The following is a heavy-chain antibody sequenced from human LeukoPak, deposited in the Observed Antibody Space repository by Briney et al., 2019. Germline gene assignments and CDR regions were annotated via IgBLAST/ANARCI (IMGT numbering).Heavy chain of an antibody. CDR1: GGSISSSSYY. CDR3: ARRTVTRPNWFDP. Sequence: SETLSLTCTVSGGSISSSSYYWGWLRQPPGKGLEWIGSIYYSGSTYYNPSLKSRVTISVDTSKNQFSLKLSSVTAADTAVYDCARRTVTRPNWFDPWGQGTLVTVSS. CDR2: IYYSGST. V-gene: IGHV4-39*01. D-gene: IGHD4-17*01. J-gene: IGHJ5*02.